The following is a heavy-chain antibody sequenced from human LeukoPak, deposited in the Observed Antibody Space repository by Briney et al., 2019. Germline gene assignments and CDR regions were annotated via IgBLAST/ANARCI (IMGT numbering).Heavy chain of an antibody. CDR1: EFTFITYS. Sequence: GGSLRLACAASEFTFITYSMYWVRQAPEKGLEWVSYIRSSSDYIYYADSVKGRFTISRDNAKNSLYLQMNSLRAEDTAVYYCARDNRGWQGIAARPKRSDYYYMDVWGKGTTVTVSS. CDR3: ARDNRGWQGIAARPKRSDYYYMDV. V-gene: IGHV3-21*01. CDR2: IRSSSDYI. D-gene: IGHD6-6*01. J-gene: IGHJ6*03.